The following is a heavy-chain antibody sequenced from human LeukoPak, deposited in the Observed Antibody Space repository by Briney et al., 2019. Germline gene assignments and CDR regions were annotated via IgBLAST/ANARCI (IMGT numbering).Heavy chain of an antibody. CDR2: ISSSGSTI. J-gene: IGHJ4*02. CDR1: GFTFSSYE. V-gene: IGHV3-48*03. CDR3: ARDGGVIVTTRFDY. Sequence: GGSLRLSCAASGFTFSSYEMNWVRQAPGKGLEWVSYISSSGSTIYYADSVKGRFTISRDNAKNSLYLQMNSLRAEDTAVYYCARDGGVIVTTRFDYWGQGTLVTVSS. D-gene: IGHD3-16*02.